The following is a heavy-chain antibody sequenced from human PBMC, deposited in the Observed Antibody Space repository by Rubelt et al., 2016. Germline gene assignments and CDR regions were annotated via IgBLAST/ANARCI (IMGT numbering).Heavy chain of an antibody. Sequence: QVTLRESGPALVKPTQTLTLTCTFSGFSLSTSGMCVSWIRQPPGKALEWLARIDWDDDKYYSTSLKTRLTISKDTSKNQVVLTMTNMDPVDTATYYCARIRRYSYGYYYYYGMDVWGQGTTVTVSS. CDR2: IDWDDDK. CDR1: GFSLSTSGMC. V-gene: IGHV2-70*15. D-gene: IGHD5-18*01. CDR3: ARIRRYSYGYYYYYGMDV. J-gene: IGHJ6*02.